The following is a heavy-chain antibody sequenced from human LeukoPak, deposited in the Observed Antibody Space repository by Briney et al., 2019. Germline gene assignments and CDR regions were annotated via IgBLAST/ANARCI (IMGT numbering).Heavy chain of an antibody. CDR3: ARDRYSSGWYGRWFDP. Sequence: SQTLSLTCAISGDSVSSNSAAWNWIRQSPSRGLEWLGRTYYRSKWYNDYAVSVKSRITINPDTSKNQFSLQLNSVTPEDTAVYYCARDRYSSGWYGRWFDPWGQGTLVTVSS. J-gene: IGHJ5*02. CDR2: TYYRSKWYN. D-gene: IGHD6-19*01. V-gene: IGHV6-1*01. CDR1: GDSVSSNSAA.